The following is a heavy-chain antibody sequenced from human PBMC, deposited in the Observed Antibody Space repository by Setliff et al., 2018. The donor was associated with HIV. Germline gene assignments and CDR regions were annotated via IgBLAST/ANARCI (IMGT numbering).Heavy chain of an antibody. V-gene: IGHV3-23*01. J-gene: IGHJ4*02. D-gene: IGHD2-15*01. CDR1: GFTFSSFS. Sequence: YLRLSCAASGFTFSSFSMNWVRQAPGKGLEWISTISESGSNTYFADSVKGRFSVSRDNSKNTVFLQMNSLRVEDTALYYCARGVPGICSGGTCYLEYWGQGALVTVSS. CDR3: ARGVPGICSGGTCYLEY. CDR2: ISESGSNT.